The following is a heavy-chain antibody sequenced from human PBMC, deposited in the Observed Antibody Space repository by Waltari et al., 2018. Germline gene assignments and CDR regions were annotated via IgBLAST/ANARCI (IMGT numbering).Heavy chain of an antibody. CDR2: IFFGGGDS. CDR1: GFSLGTYG. J-gene: IGHJ4*02. Sequence: QVQLVESGGGVVQPGMSLRLSCAASGFSLGTYGMHWVRQAPGKGRVWVALIFFGGGDSFYADSVRGRFTISRDNSKNTLYLDINSLRLDDTAIYYCAKDAFGNTYLDHWGQGTLVTVSS. CDR3: AKDAFGNTYLDH. V-gene: IGHV3-30*19. D-gene: IGHD3-10*01.